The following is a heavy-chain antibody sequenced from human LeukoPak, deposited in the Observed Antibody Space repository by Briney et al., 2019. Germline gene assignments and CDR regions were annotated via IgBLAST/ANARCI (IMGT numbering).Heavy chain of an antibody. CDR2: ISAYNGNT. CDR1: GYTFTSYG. D-gene: IGHD3-22*01. CDR3: ARDPDAPDFYDSSGYYGH. J-gene: IGHJ4*02. V-gene: IGHV1-18*01. Sequence: ASVKVSCKASGYTFTSYGISWVRQAPGQGLEWMGWISAYNGNTNYAQKLQGRVTMTTDTSTSTAYMELRSLRSDDTAVYYCARDPDAPDFYDSSGYYGHWGQGTLVTVSS.